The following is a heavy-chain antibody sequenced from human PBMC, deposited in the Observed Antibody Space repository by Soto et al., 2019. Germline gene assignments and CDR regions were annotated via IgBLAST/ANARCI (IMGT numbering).Heavy chain of an antibody. CDR1: GGSFSGYY. D-gene: IGHD2-2*01. Sequence: SETLSLTCAVYGGSFSGYYWSWIRQPPGKGLEWIGEINHSGNTNYNPSLKSRVTISVDTSKNQFSLKLSSVTAADTAVYYCARDTKREINWFDPWGQGTLVTVSS. V-gene: IGHV4-34*01. CDR3: ARDTKREINWFDP. J-gene: IGHJ5*02. CDR2: INHSGNT.